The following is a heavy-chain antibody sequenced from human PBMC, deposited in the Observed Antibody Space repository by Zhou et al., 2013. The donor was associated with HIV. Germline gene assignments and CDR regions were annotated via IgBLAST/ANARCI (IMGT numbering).Heavy chain of an antibody. CDR3: ARVKVGDAVVFDI. J-gene: IGHJ3*02. D-gene: IGHD1-26*01. V-gene: IGHV1-3*01. CDR1: GYRFTDYA. CDR2: INAGNGNT. Sequence: QAQLVQSGAEMKKPGASVRVSCKASGYRFTDYAIHWVRQAPGQRLEWLGWINAGNGNTQYSENFKDRLILARDTSATTAYMDLGSLQSDDTALYFCARVKVGDAVVFDIWGQGTMVTVSP.